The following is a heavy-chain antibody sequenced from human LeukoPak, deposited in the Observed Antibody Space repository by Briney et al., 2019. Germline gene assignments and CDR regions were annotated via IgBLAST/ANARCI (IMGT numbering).Heavy chain of an antibody. D-gene: IGHD4-17*01. CDR3: ATGPATVIATNFDF. J-gene: IGHJ4*02. CDR2: ISGSGGDT. V-gene: IGHV3-23*01. CDR1: GFTFSSYA. Sequence: GGSPKLSCAASGFTFSSYAMSWVRQAPGKGLEWVSGISGSGGDTYYADSVKGRFTISRDNSKNTLYLQMNSLRAEDTAVYYCATGPATVIATNFDFWGQGTLVTVSS.